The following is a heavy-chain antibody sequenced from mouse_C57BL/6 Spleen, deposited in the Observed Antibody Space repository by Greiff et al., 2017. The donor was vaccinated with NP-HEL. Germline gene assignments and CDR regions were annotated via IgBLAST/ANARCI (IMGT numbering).Heavy chain of an antibody. V-gene: IGHV5-17*01. CDR2: ISSGSNTI. CDR1: GFTFSDYG. J-gene: IGHJ1*03. Sequence: VQLKESGGGLVKPGGSLKLSCAASGFTFSDYGMHWVRQAPEKGLEWVAYISSGSNTIYYADTVKGRFTISRDNAKNTLFLQMTSLRSEDTAMYYCARCYYGSSFYWYFDVWGTGTTVTVSS. CDR3: ARCYYGSSFYWYFDV. D-gene: IGHD1-1*01.